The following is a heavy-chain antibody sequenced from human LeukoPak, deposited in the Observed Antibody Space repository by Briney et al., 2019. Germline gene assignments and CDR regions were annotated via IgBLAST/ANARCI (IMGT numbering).Heavy chain of an antibody. Sequence: PSQTLSLTCTVSGGSISSGDYYWSWIRQPAGKGLEWIGRIYTSGSTNYNPPLKSRVTISVDTSKNQFSLKVNSVTAADTAVYYCARDPPYSSSWYSYMDVWGKGTTVTVSS. D-gene: IGHD6-13*01. V-gene: IGHV4-61*02. J-gene: IGHJ6*03. CDR3: ARDPPYSSSWYSYMDV. CDR2: IYTSGST. CDR1: GGSISSGDYY.